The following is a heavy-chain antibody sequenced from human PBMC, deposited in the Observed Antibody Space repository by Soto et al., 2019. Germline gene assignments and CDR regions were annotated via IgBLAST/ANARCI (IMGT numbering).Heavy chain of an antibody. CDR1: GYTFTSYG. D-gene: IGHD6-13*01. CDR2: ISAYNGNT. V-gene: IGHV1-18*01. Sequence: ASVKVSCKASGYTFTSYGISWVRQAPGQGLEWMGWISAYNGNTNYAQKLQGRVTMTTDTSTSTAYMELRSLRSDDTAVYYCARDGGAPAAGGLYYYYYMDVWGKGTTVTVSS. J-gene: IGHJ6*03. CDR3: ARDGGAPAAGGLYYYYYMDV.